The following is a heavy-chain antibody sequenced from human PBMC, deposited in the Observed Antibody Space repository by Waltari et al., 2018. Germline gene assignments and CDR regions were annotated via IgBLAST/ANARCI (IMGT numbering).Heavy chain of an antibody. D-gene: IGHD3-10*01. CDR1: GGSISTYY. J-gene: IGHJ6*03. CDR2: IYATGST. CDR3: ARLPYNNIYFYYYMDV. Sequence: VHLQESGPGLVKPSETLSLTCTVSGGSISTYYWSWIRQPAGKGLEWIGRIYATGSTNYNPSLKSRVTMSVDTSKNQFSLKLSSVTAADTAVYYCARLPYNNIYFYYYMDVWGKGTTVTVSS. V-gene: IGHV4-4*07.